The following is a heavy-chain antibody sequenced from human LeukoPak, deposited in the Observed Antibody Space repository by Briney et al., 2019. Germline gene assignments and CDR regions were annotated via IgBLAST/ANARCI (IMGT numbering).Heavy chain of an antibody. CDR1: GYTFTSYG. V-gene: IGHV1-18*01. CDR3: ARDRQQLVWRYFYYYGMDV. D-gene: IGHD6-13*01. Sequence: ASVKVSCKASGYTFTSYGISWVRQAPGRGLEWMGWISAYNGNTNYAQKLQGRVTMTTDTSTSTAYMELRSLRSDDTAVYYCARDRQQLVWRYFYYYGMDVWGQGTTVTVSS. J-gene: IGHJ6*02. CDR2: ISAYNGNT.